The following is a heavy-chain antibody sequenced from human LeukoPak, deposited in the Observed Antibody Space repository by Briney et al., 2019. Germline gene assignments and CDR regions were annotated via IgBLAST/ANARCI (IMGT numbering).Heavy chain of an antibody. D-gene: IGHD6-19*01. V-gene: IGHV1-8*01. CDR1: GYTFTSYD. CDR3: ASSDPTEQWLVR. Sequence: ASVKVSCKASGYTFTSYDINWVRQATGQGLEWMGWMNPNSGNTGYAQKFQGRVTMTRNTSIGTAYMELSSLRSEDTAVYYCASSDPTEQWLVRWGQGTLVTVSS. J-gene: IGHJ4*02. CDR2: MNPNSGNT.